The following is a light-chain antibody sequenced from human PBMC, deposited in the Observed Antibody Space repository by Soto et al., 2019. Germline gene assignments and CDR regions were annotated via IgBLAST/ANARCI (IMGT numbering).Light chain of an antibody. CDR1: QSIRSW. Sequence: EIRMTQSPSTLSASVGDRVTITCRASQSIRSWSAWYQQKPGKATKLLIYKASTLQSGVPSRFSGSGSGTEFTHAISSLQHDDSVTYYCKPYNYNWTFGQGTKV. CDR3: KPYNYNWT. CDR2: KAS. V-gene: IGKV1-5*03. J-gene: IGKJ1*01.